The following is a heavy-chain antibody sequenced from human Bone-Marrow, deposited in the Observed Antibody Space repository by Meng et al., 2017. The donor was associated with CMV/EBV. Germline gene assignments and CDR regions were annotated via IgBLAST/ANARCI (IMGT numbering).Heavy chain of an antibody. Sequence: GSLKISCAASGFIFSSYGMHWVRQAPGKGLEWVAFIRYDGSNKYYADSVKGRFTISRDNSKNTLYLQMNSLRAEDTAVYYCAKEIRYYYGSGSYYSWGQGTLVTVSS. CDR2: IRYDGSNK. V-gene: IGHV3-30*02. CDR3: AKEIRYYYGSGSYYS. CDR1: GFIFSSYG. D-gene: IGHD3-10*01. J-gene: IGHJ5*02.